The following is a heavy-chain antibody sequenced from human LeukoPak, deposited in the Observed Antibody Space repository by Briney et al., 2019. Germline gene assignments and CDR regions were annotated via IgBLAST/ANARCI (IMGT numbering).Heavy chain of an antibody. J-gene: IGHJ4*02. V-gene: IGHV1-69*13. CDR3: ARDEGGSEY. CDR2: IIPIFGTA. Sequence: GASVKVSCKASGYTFTGYYMHWVRQAPGQGLEWMGGIIPIFGTANYAQKFQGRVTITADESTSTAYMELSSLRSEDTAVYYCARDEGGSEYWGQGTLVTVSS. D-gene: IGHD2-15*01. CDR1: GYTFTGYY.